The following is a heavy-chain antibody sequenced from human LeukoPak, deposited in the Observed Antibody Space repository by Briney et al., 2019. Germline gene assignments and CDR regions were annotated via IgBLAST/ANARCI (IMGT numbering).Heavy chain of an antibody. D-gene: IGHD5-18*01. CDR2: VYYNGGT. CDR3: ARGGYIYGY. Sequence: SETLSLTCTVSGGSISSSSWSWIRQPPGKRLEWIGYVYYNGGTNYNPSLKSRVTISLDTSNNQFSLKLRSVTVVDTAIYYCARGGYIYGYWGQGVFVTVSS. V-gene: IGHV4-59*01. J-gene: IGHJ4*02. CDR1: GGSISSSS.